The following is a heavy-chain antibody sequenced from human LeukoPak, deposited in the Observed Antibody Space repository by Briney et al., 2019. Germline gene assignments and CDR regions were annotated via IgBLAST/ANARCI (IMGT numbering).Heavy chain of an antibody. CDR2: IKSKAYGGTT. CDR3: TTLYCSSTSCSI. CDR1: GFTFGDYA. V-gene: IGHV3-49*04. Sequence: GGSLRLSCTASGFTFGDYAMSWVRQAPGKGLEWVGFIKSKAYGGTTEYAASVKGRFTISRDDSKSIAYLQMNSLKIEDTAVYYCTTLYCSSTSCSIWGQGTLVTVSS. J-gene: IGHJ4*02. D-gene: IGHD2-2*01.